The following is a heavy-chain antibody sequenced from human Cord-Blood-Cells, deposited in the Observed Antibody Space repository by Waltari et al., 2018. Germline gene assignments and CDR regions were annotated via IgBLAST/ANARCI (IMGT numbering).Heavy chain of an antibody. CDR3: ATGTRLHYYDSSGYHDY. Sequence: QVQLVQSGAAGKKPGASGKVSGKVSGYTLPALSMPSVRQAPGQGLEWMGGFDPEDGETIYAQKFQGRVTMTEDTSTDTAYMELSSLRSEDTAVYYCATGTRLHYYDSSGYHDYWGQGTLVTVSS. D-gene: IGHD3-22*01. CDR2: FDPEDGET. V-gene: IGHV1-24*01. CDR1: GYTLPALS. J-gene: IGHJ4*02.